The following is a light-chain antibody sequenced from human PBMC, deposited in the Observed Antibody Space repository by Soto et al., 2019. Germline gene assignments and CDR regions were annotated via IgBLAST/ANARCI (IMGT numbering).Light chain of an antibody. CDR3: QQFNTYPIT. V-gene: IGKV1-13*02. J-gene: IGKJ5*01. Sequence: AIQLTQSPSSLSASVGDRVTITCRASQDIRGALAWYQQKLGKAPKLLIFDVSTLPSGVPSRFSGSGSGTDFTLTISSLQPEDFGTYYCQQFNTYPITFGQGTRLEIK. CDR2: DVS. CDR1: QDIRGA.